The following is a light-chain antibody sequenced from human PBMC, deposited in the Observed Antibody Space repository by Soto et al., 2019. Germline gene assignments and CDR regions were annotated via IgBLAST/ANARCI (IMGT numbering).Light chain of an antibody. CDR2: GSS. CDR3: QQYNNWPPMYT. Sequence: EIVLTQSPGALSLSPGERVTLSCRASQSVRSRYLAWYQQKPGQAPRLLVYGSSSRATGIPDRFSGSGSETEFTLTISSLQSEDFAVYYCQQYNNWPPMYTFGQGTKLEIK. CDR1: QSVRSRY. V-gene: IGKV3-20*01. J-gene: IGKJ2*01.